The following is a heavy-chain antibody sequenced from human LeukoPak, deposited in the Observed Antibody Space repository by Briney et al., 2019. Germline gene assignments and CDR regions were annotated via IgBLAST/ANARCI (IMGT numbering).Heavy chain of an antibody. V-gene: IGHV3-23*01. CDR1: GFTFSSYA. J-gene: IGHJ4*02. CDR2: ISGSGGST. Sequence: GGSPRLSCAASGFTFSSYAMSWVRQAPGKGLEWVSAISGSGGSTYYADSVKGRFTISRDNSENTLYLQMNSLRAEDTAVYYCAKAAEMYSSGWFFDYWGQGTLVTVSS. D-gene: IGHD6-19*01. CDR3: AKAAEMYSSGWFFDY.